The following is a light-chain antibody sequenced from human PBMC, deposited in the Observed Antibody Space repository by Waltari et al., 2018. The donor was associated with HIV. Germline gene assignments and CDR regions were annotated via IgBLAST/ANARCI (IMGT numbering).Light chain of an antibody. J-gene: IGLJ2*01. CDR3: QAWDSSTGVV. CDR1: RSGQKY. V-gene: IGLV3-1*01. CDR2: QDN. Sequence: SYDVTYPPSVSVSPAPTASITSSGGRSGQKYTSWYQQRPGQSPVLVIFQDNKRPSGIPERFSGSNSGNTATLTISGTLTMDEADYYCQAWDSSTGVVFGGGTKLTVL.